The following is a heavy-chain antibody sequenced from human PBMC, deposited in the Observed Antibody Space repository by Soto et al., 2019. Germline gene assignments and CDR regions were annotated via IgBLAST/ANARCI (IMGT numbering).Heavy chain of an antibody. Sequence: GASVKVSCKVSGYTPTELSMHWVRQAPGKGLEWMGGFDPEDGETIYAQKFRGRVTMTEDTSTDTAYMELSSLRSEDTAVYYCARGRYGSGDYYYYYYMDVWGKGTTVTVSS. V-gene: IGHV1-24*01. D-gene: IGHD3-10*01. CDR1: GYTPTELS. CDR2: FDPEDGET. CDR3: ARGRYGSGDYYYYYYMDV. J-gene: IGHJ6*03.